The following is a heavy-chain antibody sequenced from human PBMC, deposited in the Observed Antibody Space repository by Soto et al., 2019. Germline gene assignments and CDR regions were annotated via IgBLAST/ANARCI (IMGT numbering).Heavy chain of an antibody. CDR3: VRSGDYRSGSYWYFFDY. V-gene: IGHV3-48*04. J-gene: IGHJ4*02. CDR1: GFTFSSYS. CDR2: ISSSSSTM. D-gene: IGHD3-10*01. Sequence: GGSLRLSCAASGFTFSSYSMNWVRQAPGKGLEWVSYISSSSSTMYYADSVKGRFTISRDNAKNSLFLQLNSLRAEDTALYYCVRSGDYRSGSYWYFFDYWGQGALVTVSS.